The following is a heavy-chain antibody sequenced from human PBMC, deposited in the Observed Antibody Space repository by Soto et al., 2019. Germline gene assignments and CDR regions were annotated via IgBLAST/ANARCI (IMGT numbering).Heavy chain of an antibody. CDR1: GGSFSGYY. CDR2: INHSGST. CDR3: ARYYYDSSGYYGDY. J-gene: IGHJ4*02. V-gene: IGHV4-34*01. Sequence: PSETLSLTCAVYGGSFSGYYWSWIRQPPGKGLEWIGEINHSGSTNYNPSLKSRVTISVDTSKNQFSLKLSSVTAADTAVYYCARYYYDSSGYYGDYWGQGTLVTVSS. D-gene: IGHD3-22*01.